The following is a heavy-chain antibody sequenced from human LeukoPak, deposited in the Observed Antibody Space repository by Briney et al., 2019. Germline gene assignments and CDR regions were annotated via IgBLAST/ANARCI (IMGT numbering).Heavy chain of an antibody. D-gene: IGHD1-20*01. CDR1: GFTFSSYS. V-gene: IGHV4-39*07. CDR3: ARYNWAGKSFDY. CDR2: IYYSGST. Sequence: PGGSLRLSCAASGFTFSSYSMNWVRQPPGKGLEWIGSIYYSGSTYYNPSLKSRVTISVDTSKNQFSLELSSVTAADTAVYYCARYNWAGKSFDYWGQGTLVTVSS. J-gene: IGHJ4*02.